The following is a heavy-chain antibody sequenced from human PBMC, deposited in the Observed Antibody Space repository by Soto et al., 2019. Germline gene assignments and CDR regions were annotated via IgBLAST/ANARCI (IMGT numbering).Heavy chain of an antibody. V-gene: IGHV4-30-4*01. J-gene: IGHJ5*02. Sequence: SETLSLTCTVSGGSISSDDHYWSWIRQPPGKGLEWIGYIYYTGSTNYNPSLESRLTISIDRPKNQFSLRLSSVTASDTAVYYCARESTSSNWIDPWGQGTLVTVSS. CDR3: ARESTSSNWIDP. CDR1: GGSISSDDHY. D-gene: IGHD2-2*01. CDR2: IYYTGST.